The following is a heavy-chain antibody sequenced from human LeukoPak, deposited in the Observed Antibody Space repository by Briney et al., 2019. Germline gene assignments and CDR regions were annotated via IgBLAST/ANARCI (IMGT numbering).Heavy chain of an antibody. CDR1: GYTLTELS. CDR2: FDPEDGET. V-gene: IGHV1-24*01. Sequence: ASVKVSCKVSGYTLTELSMHWVRQAPGKGLEWMGGFDPEDGETIYAQKFQGRVTMTEDTSTDTAYMELSSLRSEDTAVYYCARDHIVVVPAATKYYYYGMDVWGQGTTVTVSS. D-gene: IGHD2-2*01. J-gene: IGHJ6*02. CDR3: ARDHIVVVPAATKYYYYGMDV.